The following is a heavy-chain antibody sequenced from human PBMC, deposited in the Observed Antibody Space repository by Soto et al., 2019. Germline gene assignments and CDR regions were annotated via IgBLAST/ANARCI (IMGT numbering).Heavy chain of an antibody. J-gene: IGHJ5*02. V-gene: IGHV1-8*01. CDR3: ARGRHGGGIKRSWFDP. CDR1: GYTFTSND. CDR2: MNPKTGDS. D-gene: IGHD2-15*01. Sequence: QVQLVQSGAEGKKPGASVKVSCKTSGYTFTSNDIYWLRQATGQGLEWMGWMNPKTGDSNSAEKFQGRLRMTRNTSITTAYMELSSLTSEDTAVYYCARGRHGGGIKRSWFDPWGQGTLVTVST.